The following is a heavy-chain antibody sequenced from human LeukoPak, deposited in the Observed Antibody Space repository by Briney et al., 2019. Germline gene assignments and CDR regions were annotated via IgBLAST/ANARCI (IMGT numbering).Heavy chain of an antibody. CDR1: GYTFTDYW. J-gene: IGHJ5*02. D-gene: IGHD2-2*02. CDR2: IYPGDSDT. CDR3: ARSYCDSNSCYTGVSWFDP. V-gene: IGHV5-51*01. Sequence: GESLKISCKASGYTFTDYWIGWVRQMPGKGLEWMGIIYPGDSDTRYSPSFQGHVTMSVDKFINTAFLQWRSLKASDTATYFCARSYCDSNSCYTGVSWFDPWGQGTLVTASS.